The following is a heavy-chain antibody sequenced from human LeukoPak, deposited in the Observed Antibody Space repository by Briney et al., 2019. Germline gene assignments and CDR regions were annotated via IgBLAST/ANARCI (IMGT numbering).Heavy chain of an antibody. Sequence: SETLSLTCTVSGGSISSGGYYWSWIRQHPGKGLEWIGYIYYSGSTYYNPSLKSRVTISVDTSKNQFSLKLSSVTAADTAVYYCAREWDYDILTYGMDVWGQGTTVTASS. CDR1: GGSISSGGYY. CDR2: IYYSGST. D-gene: IGHD3-9*01. V-gene: IGHV4-31*03. CDR3: AREWDYDILTYGMDV. J-gene: IGHJ6*02.